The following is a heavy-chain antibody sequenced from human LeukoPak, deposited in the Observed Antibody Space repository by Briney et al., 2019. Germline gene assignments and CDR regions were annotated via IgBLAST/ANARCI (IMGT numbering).Heavy chain of an antibody. J-gene: IGHJ6*03. D-gene: IGHD5-18*01. CDR2: ISYDGSNK. CDR1: GFTFSNYA. Sequence: GGSLRLSCAASGFTFSNYAMHWVRQAPGKGLEWVAVISYDGSNKFYADSVKGRFTISRDNSKNTLYLQMNSLRAEDTAVYYCAKGSESGYSYGYSYYYYMDVWGEGTTVTVSS. V-gene: IGHV3-30*04. CDR3: AKGSESGYSYGYSYYYYMDV.